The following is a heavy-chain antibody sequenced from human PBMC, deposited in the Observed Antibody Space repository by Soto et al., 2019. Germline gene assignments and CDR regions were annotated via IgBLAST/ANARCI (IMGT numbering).Heavy chain of an antibody. CDR3: AKYGLITGTTEAFDN. Sequence: GGSLRLSCAASGFTFNNYAMSWVRQAPGKGLEWVSGISGSGDSTNYADSVKGRFTISRDNSKNTLYLQMNSLRADDTAIFYCAKYGLITGTTEAFDNWGQGTLVIVSS. D-gene: IGHD1-7*01. V-gene: IGHV3-23*01. CDR1: GFTFNNYA. CDR2: ISGSGDST. J-gene: IGHJ4*02.